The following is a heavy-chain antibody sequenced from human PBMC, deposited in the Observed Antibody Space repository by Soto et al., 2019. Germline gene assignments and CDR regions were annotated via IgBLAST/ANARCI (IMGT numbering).Heavy chain of an antibody. Sequence: EVQLVESGGGLVKPGGSLRLSCAASGITFSTYSMNWLRQTPGKGLEWVSSISSSSSDFYYADSVKGRFTISRDNAKSSLFLQMNSLRAEDTAVYYCARTGTTWYFDYWGQGTLVTVSS. V-gene: IGHV3-21*01. J-gene: IGHJ4*02. CDR1: GITFSTYS. CDR2: ISSSSSDF. D-gene: IGHD1-1*01. CDR3: ARTGTTWYFDY.